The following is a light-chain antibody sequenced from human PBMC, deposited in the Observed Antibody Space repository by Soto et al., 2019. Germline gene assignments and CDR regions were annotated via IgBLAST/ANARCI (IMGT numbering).Light chain of an antibody. J-gene: IGKJ1*01. CDR3: QQYSNYWT. Sequence: DIQLTQSPSTLSASVWDRVTISCRASQSISRWLAWYQQKPGKAPKLLIYDASSLEGGVPSKFSGSGSGTEFTLTISNLQPDDFATYYCQQYSNYWTFGQGTKVDIK. V-gene: IGKV1-5*01. CDR2: DAS. CDR1: QSISRW.